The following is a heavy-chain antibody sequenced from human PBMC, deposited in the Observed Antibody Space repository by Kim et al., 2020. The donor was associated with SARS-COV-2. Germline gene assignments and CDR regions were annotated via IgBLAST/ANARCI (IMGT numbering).Heavy chain of an antibody. V-gene: IGHV4-59*13. CDR2: IYYSGST. Sequence: SETLSLTCTVSGGSISSYYWSWIRQPPGKGLEWIGYIYYSGSTNYNPSLKSRVTISVDTSKNQFSLKLSSVTAADTAVYYCARVVVVAATPGWFDPWGQG. J-gene: IGHJ5*02. CDR1: GGSISSYY. CDR3: ARVVVVAATPGWFDP. D-gene: IGHD2-15*01.